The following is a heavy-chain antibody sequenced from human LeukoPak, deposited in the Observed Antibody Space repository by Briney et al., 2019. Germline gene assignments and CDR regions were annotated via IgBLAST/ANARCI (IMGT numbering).Heavy chain of an antibody. V-gene: IGHV4-59*08. D-gene: IGHD6-13*01. CDR3: ARLSSSWYGGWFDP. CDR2: IYYSGST. J-gene: IGHJ5*02. CDR1: GGSISSYY. Sequence: SETLSLTCTVSGGSISSYYWSWLRQPPGKGLEWIGYIYYSGSTNYNPSLKSRVTISVDTSKNQFSLKLSSVTAADTAVYYCARLSSSWYGGWFDPWGQGTLVTVSS.